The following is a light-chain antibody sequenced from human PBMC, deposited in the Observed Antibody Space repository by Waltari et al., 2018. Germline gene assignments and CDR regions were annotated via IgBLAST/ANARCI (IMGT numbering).Light chain of an antibody. CDR2: RNN. V-gene: IGLV1-47*01. Sequence: QSVLTQPPSASGTPGQRVTIPCSGSSSTIGRNYVYWYQQLPGTAPKLLIYRNNQRPSGVPDRFSGSKSGTSASLAISGLRSEDEADYYCAAWDDSLSGPWVFGGGTKLTVL. CDR1: SSTIGRNY. J-gene: IGLJ3*02. CDR3: AAWDDSLSGPWV.